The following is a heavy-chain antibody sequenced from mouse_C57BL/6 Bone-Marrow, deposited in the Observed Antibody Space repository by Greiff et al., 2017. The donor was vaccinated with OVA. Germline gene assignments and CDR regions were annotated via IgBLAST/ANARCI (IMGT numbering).Heavy chain of an antibody. J-gene: IGHJ1*03. Sequence: VQLQQPGAELVMPGASVKLSCKASGYTFTSYWMHWVKQRPGQGLEWIGEIDPSDSYTNYNQKFKGKSTLTVDKSSGTAYMPLSSLTSEDSAVYYCARIYYGSSYWYFDVWGTGTTVTVSS. V-gene: IGHV1-69*01. CDR1: GYTFTSYW. D-gene: IGHD1-1*01. CDR3: ARIYYGSSYWYFDV. CDR2: IDPSDSYT.